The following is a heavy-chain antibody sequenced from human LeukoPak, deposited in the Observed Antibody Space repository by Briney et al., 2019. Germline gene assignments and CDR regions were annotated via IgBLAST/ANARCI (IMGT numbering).Heavy chain of an antibody. Sequence: PSETLSLTCTVSGGSISSYYWSWIRQPPGKGLEWIGYIYYSGSTNYNPSLKSRVTISVDTSKNQFSLKLSSVTAADTAVYYCARHDDSSGYSNRIHFDYWGQGTLVTVSS. V-gene: IGHV4-59*08. CDR3: ARHDDSSGYSNRIHFDY. J-gene: IGHJ4*02. D-gene: IGHD3-22*01. CDR2: IYYSGST. CDR1: GGSISSYY.